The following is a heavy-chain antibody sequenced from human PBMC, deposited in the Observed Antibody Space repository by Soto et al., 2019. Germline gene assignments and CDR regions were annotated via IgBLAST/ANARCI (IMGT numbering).Heavy chain of an antibody. CDR3: AKDVHYDIVTWIEYVDH. V-gene: IGHV3-23*01. CDR1: GFTFSSYA. Sequence: EVQLLESGGGLVQPGESLKISCAVSGFTFSSYAMSWVRQAPGKGLEWVSGISGTGRVTNYAESVKGRFTISRDNPKNTLSLEMKSMRAEDAAVYYCAKDVHYDIVTWIEYVDHWGQGTLVTVSS. J-gene: IGHJ1*01. D-gene: IGHD3-9*01. CDR2: ISGTGRVT.